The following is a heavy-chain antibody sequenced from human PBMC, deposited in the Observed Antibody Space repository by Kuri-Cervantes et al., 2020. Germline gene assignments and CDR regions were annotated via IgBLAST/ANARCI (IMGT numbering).Heavy chain of an antibody. D-gene: IGHD2-21*02. V-gene: IGHV4-38-2*01. CDR2: IYYSGST. CDR1: GFSINSGFY. Sequence: SETLSLTCAVSGFSINSGFYWGWVRQPPGKGLEWIGYIYYSGSTYYNPSLKSRVTISVDTSKNQFSLKLSSVTAADTAVYYCARAYCGGDCYTWVFDYWGQGTLVTVSS. J-gene: IGHJ4*02. CDR3: ARAYCGGDCYTWVFDY.